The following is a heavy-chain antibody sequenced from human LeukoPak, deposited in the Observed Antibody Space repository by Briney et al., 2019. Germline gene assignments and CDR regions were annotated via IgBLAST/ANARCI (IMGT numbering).Heavy chain of an antibody. CDR1: GGSFSGYY. V-gene: IGHV4-34*01. CDR3: ARGGYYGSGSYYNAGYYYGMDV. J-gene: IGHJ6*02. CDR2: INHSGST. D-gene: IGHD3-10*01. Sequence: SETLSLTCAVYGGSFSGYYWSWIRQPPGKGLEWIGEINHSGSTNYNPSLKSRVTISVDTSKNQFSLKLSSVTAADTAVYYCARGGYYGSGSYYNAGYYYGMDVWGQGTTVTVSS.